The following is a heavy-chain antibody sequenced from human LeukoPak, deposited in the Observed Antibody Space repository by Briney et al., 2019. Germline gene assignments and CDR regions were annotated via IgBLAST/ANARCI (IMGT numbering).Heavy chain of an antibody. V-gene: IGHV3-48*03. Sequence: GGSLRLSCAASGFTFSSCEMNWVRQTPGKGLEWVSYIDSSGTTIYYADSVKGRFTSSRDDAKSSLYLQMNSLRADDTAVYYCARVSESYHDYWGQGTLVTVSS. CDR1: GFTFSSCE. CDR2: IDSSGTTI. J-gene: IGHJ4*02. CDR3: ARVSESYHDY. D-gene: IGHD1-26*01.